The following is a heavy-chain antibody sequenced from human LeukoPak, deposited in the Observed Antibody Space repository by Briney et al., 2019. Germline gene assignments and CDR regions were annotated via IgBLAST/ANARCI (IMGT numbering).Heavy chain of an antibody. D-gene: IGHD4-17*01. J-gene: IGHJ4*02. Sequence: GESLKISCKGSGXTFTSYWSNWVRQMPGKGLEWMGIIYPGESETRYSPSFQGQVTISADKSITTVYLQWSSLKASDTAMYYCARLYGDYALDYWGQGTLVSVSS. CDR3: ARLYGDYALDY. V-gene: IGHV5-51*01. CDR1: GXTFTSYW. CDR2: IYPGESET.